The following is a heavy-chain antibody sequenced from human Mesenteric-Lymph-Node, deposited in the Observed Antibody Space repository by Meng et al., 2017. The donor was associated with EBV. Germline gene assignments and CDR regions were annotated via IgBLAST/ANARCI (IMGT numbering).Heavy chain of an antibody. V-gene: IGHV1-8*01. CDR1: GYTFTSYD. Sequence: QVQRVESGAGVKKPGASVKVSCKASGYTFTSYDINWVRQATGQGLEWMGWINPNSGNTGYAQKFQGRVTMTRNTSISTVYMELRSLRSEDTAVYYCARATYYDILTGDLNWFDPWGQGTLVTVSS. CDR2: INPNSGNT. CDR3: ARATYYDILTGDLNWFDP. D-gene: IGHD3-9*01. J-gene: IGHJ5*02.